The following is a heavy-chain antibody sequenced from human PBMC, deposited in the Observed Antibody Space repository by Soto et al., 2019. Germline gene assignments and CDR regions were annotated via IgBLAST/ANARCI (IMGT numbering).Heavy chain of an antibody. D-gene: IGHD3-3*01. Sequence: EVQLVESGGGLVKPGGSLRLSCAASGFTFSSYSMNWVRQAPGKGLEWVSSISSSSSYIYYADSVKGRFTISRDNAKNSLYLQMNSLRAEDTAVYYCARAGPQGGLLKDSGHYDFWSGYYQSYYYYGMDVWGQGTTVTVSS. CDR2: ISSSSSYI. V-gene: IGHV3-21*01. J-gene: IGHJ6*02. CDR1: GFTFSSYS. CDR3: ARAGPQGGLLKDSGHYDFWSGYYQSYYYYGMDV.